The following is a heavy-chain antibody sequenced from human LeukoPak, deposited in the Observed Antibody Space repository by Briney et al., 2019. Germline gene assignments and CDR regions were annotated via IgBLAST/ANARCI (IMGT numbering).Heavy chain of an antibody. CDR1: GGTFSSYA. CDR3: ARHYGGLDY. Sequence: GASVKVSCKASGGTFSSYAISWVRQATGQGLEWMGWMNPNSGNTGYAQKFQGRVTMTRNTSISTAYMELSSLRSEDTAVYYCARHYGGLDYWGQGTLVTVSS. D-gene: IGHD4-23*01. V-gene: IGHV1-8*02. CDR2: MNPNSGNT. J-gene: IGHJ4*02.